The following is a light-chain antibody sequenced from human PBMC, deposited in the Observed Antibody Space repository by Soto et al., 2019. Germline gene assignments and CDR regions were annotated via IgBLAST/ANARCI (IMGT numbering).Light chain of an antibody. CDR2: KAS. V-gene: IGKV1-5*03. CDR1: QSISAW. CDR3: QQYNEYSWT. J-gene: IGKJ1*01. Sequence: DIQMTQSPSTLSATVGDRVAITCRASQSISAWLAWYQQKPGKAPRLLIYKASTLEIGVPPRFSGSGSGTEFTLTISSLQPDDVATYYCQQYNEYSWTFGQGTKV.